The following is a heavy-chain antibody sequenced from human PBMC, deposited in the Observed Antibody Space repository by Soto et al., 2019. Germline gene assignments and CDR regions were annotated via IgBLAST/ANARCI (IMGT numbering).Heavy chain of an antibody. CDR3: AKGSVLRVVEAPLAILGGVDV. J-gene: IGHJ6*02. V-gene: IGHV3-33*06. D-gene: IGHD2-8*01. CDR1: GFTFSPYG. CDR2: MSYDGSHE. Sequence: RRLSCVASGFTFSPYGMHWVRQAPGKGLEWVAVMSYDGSHEHYADSVKGRFTISRDNSKTILYLQMNSLRLEDTAVYYCAKGSVLRVVEAPLAILGGVDVWGQGAMVTVSS.